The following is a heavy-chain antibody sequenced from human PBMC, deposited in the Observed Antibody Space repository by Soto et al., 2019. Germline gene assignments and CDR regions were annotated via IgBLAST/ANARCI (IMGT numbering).Heavy chain of an antibody. CDR1: GGTFNSYA. D-gene: IGHD6-6*01. J-gene: IGHJ6*02. CDR3: ASPQLGPSYYYGMDV. Sequence: QVQLVQSGAEVKKPGSSVKVSCKASGGTFNSYAISWVRQAPGQGLEWMGGTIPIFRTADYAQKFQGRVTLTADESTSTAYMELSSMRSEDTAVYYCASPQLGPSYYYGMDVWGQGTTVTVSS. V-gene: IGHV1-69*12. CDR2: TIPIFRTA.